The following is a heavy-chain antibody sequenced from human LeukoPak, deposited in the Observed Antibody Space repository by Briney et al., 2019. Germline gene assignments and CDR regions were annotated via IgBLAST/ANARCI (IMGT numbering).Heavy chain of an antibody. Sequence: NPSETLSLTCAVYGGSFSGYYWSWIRQPPGKGLEWIGYIYYSGSTNYNPSLKSRVTISVDTSKNQFSLKLSSVTAADAAVYYCARHAMGYFDYWGQGTLVTVSS. J-gene: IGHJ4*02. CDR2: IYYSGST. V-gene: IGHV4-59*08. CDR3: ARHAMGYFDY. CDR1: GGSFSGYY.